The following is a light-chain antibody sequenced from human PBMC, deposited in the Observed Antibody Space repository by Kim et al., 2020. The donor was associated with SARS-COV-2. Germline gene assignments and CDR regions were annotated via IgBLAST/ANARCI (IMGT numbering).Light chain of an antibody. Sequence: SSELTQDPTVSVALGQTVRITCQGDSLRSYYATWYQQKPGQAPVLVIYGKNNRPSGIPDRFSGSTSGNTASLTITGAQAEDEADYYCHSRDSSGNHRVFGGGTKVTVL. CDR2: GKN. J-gene: IGLJ3*02. CDR3: HSRDSSGNHRV. V-gene: IGLV3-19*01. CDR1: SLRSYY.